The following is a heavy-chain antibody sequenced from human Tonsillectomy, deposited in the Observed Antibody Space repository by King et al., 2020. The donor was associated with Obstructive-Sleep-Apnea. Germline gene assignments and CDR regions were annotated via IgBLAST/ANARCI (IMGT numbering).Heavy chain of an antibody. CDR1: GFTFSSYG. Sequence: VQLVESGGGVVQPGRSLRLSCAASGFTFSSYGMHWVRQAPGKGLEWVAVIWYDGSNKYYADSVKGRFTISRNNSKNTLYLQMNSLRPEDTAVYYCAKDLANTAMVLDYWGQGTLVTVSS. D-gene: IGHD5-18*01. CDR2: IWYDGSNK. J-gene: IGHJ4*02. V-gene: IGHV3-33*06. CDR3: AKDLANTAMVLDY.